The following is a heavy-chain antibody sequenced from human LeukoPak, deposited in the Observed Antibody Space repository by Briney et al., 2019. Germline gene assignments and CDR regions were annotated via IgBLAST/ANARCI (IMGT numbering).Heavy chain of an antibody. CDR3: ARDFRITAAGTGYYYGMDV. CDR2: INPNTGGT. CDR1: RGTFSKYA. Sequence: ASVKVSCKASRGTFSKYAISWVRQAPGQGLEWMGWINPNTGGTNYAQKFQGRVTMTRDTSISTAYMELRRLRSDDTAVYYCARDFRITAAGTGYYYGMDVWGQGTTVTVSS. J-gene: IGHJ6*02. V-gene: IGHV1-2*02. D-gene: IGHD6-13*01.